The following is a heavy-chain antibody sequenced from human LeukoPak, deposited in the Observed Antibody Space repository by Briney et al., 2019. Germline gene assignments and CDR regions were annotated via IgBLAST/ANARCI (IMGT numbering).Heavy chain of an antibody. CDR3: VRDRELQY. J-gene: IGHJ4*02. Sequence: SETLSLTCTVSGGSISSGGYYWSWIRQHPGKGLEWIGYIYYSGSTYYNPSLKSRVIISVDTSKNQFSLRLSSVAAADTAIYYCVRDRELQYWGQGTLVTVSS. CDR2: IYYSGST. D-gene: IGHD1-7*01. CDR1: GGSISSGGYY. V-gene: IGHV4-31*03.